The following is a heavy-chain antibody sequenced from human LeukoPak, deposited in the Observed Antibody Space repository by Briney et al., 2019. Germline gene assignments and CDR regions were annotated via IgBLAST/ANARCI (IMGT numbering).Heavy chain of an antibody. CDR3: AKVVHIVVVTALYYFDY. CDR2: ISGSGGST. J-gene: IGHJ4*02. V-gene: IGHV3-23*01. Sequence: GGSLRLSCAASGFTFSSYAMSWVRQAPGKGLEWVSAISGSGGSTYYADSVKGRFTISRDNFKNTLYLQMNSLRAEDTAVYYCAKVVHIVVVTALYYFDYWGQGTLVTVSS. CDR1: GFTFSSYA. D-gene: IGHD2-21*02.